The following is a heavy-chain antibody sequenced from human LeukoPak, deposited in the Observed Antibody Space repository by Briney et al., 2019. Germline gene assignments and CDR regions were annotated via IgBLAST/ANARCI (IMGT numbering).Heavy chain of an antibody. V-gene: IGHV3-21*01. D-gene: IGHD3-22*01. CDR3: ARDYYDSSGYYYY. CDR1: GFTFSSYW. Sequence: GGSLRLSCAASGFTFSSYWMHWVRQAPGKGLEWVSSISSSSSYIYYADSVKGRFTISRDNAKNSLYLQMNSLRAEDTAVYYCARDYYDSSGYYYYWGQGTLVTVSS. J-gene: IGHJ4*02. CDR2: ISSSSSYI.